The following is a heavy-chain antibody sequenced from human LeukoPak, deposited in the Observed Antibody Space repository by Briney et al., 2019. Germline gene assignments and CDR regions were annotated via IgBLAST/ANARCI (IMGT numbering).Heavy chain of an antibody. V-gene: IGHV4-39*07. Sequence: SETLSLTCTVSGGSISSSSYFWGWIRQPPGQGLEWIGSIYYSGDTYYKPALKSRVTISVDTSKNQFSLKLSSVTAADTAVYYCASSGYSYGPDAFDIWGQGTMVTVSS. D-gene: IGHD5-18*01. CDR1: GGSISSSSYF. CDR2: IYYSGDT. CDR3: ASSGYSYGPDAFDI. J-gene: IGHJ3*02.